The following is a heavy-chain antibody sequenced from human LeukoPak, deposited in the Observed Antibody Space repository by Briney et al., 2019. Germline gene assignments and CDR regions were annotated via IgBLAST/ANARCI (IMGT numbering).Heavy chain of an antibody. CDR2: IYYSGST. V-gene: IGHV4-39*01. D-gene: IGHD6-13*01. J-gene: IGHJ5*02. CDR1: GGSISSSSYY. CDR3: ARPGVGSSSWYWFDP. Sequence: SETLSLTCTVSGGSISSSSYYWGWIRQPPGKGLEWIGSIYYSGSTYYNPSLKSRVTISVDTSKNQFSLKLSPVTAADTAVYYCARPGVGSSSWYWFDPWGQEPWSPSPQ.